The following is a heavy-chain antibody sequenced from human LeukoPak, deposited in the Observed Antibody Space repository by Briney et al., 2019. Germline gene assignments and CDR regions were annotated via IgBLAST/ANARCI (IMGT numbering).Heavy chain of an antibody. CDR3: ARHGKMAADAFDI. V-gene: IGHV3-21*01. CDR2: ISSSSSYI. CDR1: GFTFSSYS. Sequence: PGGSLRLSCAAPGFTFSSYSMNWVRQAPGKGLEWVSSISSSSSYIYYADSVKGRFTISRDNAKNSLYLQMNSLRAEDTAVYYCARHGKMAADAFDIWGQGTMVTVSS. D-gene: IGHD2-8*01. J-gene: IGHJ3*02.